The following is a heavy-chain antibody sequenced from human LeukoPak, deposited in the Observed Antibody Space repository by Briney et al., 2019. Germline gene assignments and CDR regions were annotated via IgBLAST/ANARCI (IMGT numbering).Heavy chain of an antibody. Sequence: SETLSLTCTVSGGSISGYYWNWIRQPPGKGLEWIGYIFYSGGTTYNPSLKSRVTISVDTSKNQFSLKLSSVTAADTAVYYCARDKQPGDYWGQGTLVTVSS. CDR3: ARDKQPGDY. J-gene: IGHJ4*02. CDR1: GGSISGYY. CDR2: IFYSGGT. D-gene: IGHD5-18*01. V-gene: IGHV4-59*01.